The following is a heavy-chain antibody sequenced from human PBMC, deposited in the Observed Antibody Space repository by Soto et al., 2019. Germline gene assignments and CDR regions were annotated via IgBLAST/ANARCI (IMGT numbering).Heavy chain of an antibody. J-gene: IGHJ5*02. CDR1: GFTFSSYA. CDR2: ISGSGCST. Sequence: EVQLLESGGGLVQPGGSLRLSCAASGFTFSSYAMSWVRQAPGKGLEWVSAISGSGCSTYYADSVKGRFTIYRDNSKNTLYLQMNSLRAEDTAVHYCAKARSSWSLNWFDPWGQGTLVTVSS. D-gene: IGHD6-13*01. CDR3: AKARSSWSLNWFDP. V-gene: IGHV3-23*01.